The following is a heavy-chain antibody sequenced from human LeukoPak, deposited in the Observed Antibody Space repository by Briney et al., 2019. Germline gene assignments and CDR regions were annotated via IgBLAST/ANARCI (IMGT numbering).Heavy chain of an antibody. J-gene: IGHJ4*02. Sequence: ASETLSLTCTVSGGSISSSSYYWGWIRQPPGKGLEWIGSIYYSGSTYYNPSLKSRVTISVDTSKNQFSLKLSSVTAADTAVYYCARLGYYGSGSLVDYFDYWGQGTLVTVSS. V-gene: IGHV4-39*01. CDR1: GGSISSSSYY. D-gene: IGHD3-10*01. CDR2: IYYSGST. CDR3: ARLGYYGSGSLVDYFDY.